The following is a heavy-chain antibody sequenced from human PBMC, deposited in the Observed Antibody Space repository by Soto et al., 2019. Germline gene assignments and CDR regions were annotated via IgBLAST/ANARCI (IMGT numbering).Heavy chain of an antibody. CDR3: ATHSSGWYSLYYYYYYGMDV. CDR1: AYTFTSYC. CDR2: ISAYNGNT. Sequence: ASVQVSCKASAYTFTSYCISWVRQAPGQGLEWMGWISAYNGNTNYAQKLQGRVTMTTDTSTSTAYMELRSLRSDDTAVYYCATHSSGWYSLYYYYYYGMDVWGQGTTVTVS. J-gene: IGHJ6*02. D-gene: IGHD6-19*01. V-gene: IGHV1-18*04.